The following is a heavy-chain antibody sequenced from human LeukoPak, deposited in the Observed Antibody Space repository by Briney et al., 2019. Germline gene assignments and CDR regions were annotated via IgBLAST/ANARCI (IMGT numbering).Heavy chain of an antibody. CDR1: GFTVSSNY. V-gene: IGHV3-53*01. CDR3: AKAPRHRGISMIRGVTEDHYMDV. J-gene: IGHJ6*03. D-gene: IGHD3-10*01. Sequence: GGSLRLSCAASGFTVSSNYMSWVRQAPGKGLEWVSVIYSGGSTYYADSVNGRFTISRDNAKNSLYLQMNSLRAEDTAVYYCAKAPRHRGISMIRGVTEDHYMDVWGKGTTVTISS. CDR2: IYSGGST.